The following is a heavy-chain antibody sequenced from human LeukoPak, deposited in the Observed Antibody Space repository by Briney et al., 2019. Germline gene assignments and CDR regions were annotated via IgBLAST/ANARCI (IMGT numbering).Heavy chain of an antibody. J-gene: IGHJ6*02. Sequence: PGRSLRLSCAASGFTFDDYAMHWVRQAPGKGLEWVSGISWNSGSIGYADSVKGRFTISRDNAKNSLYLQMNSLRAEDTALYYCAKDRGPSIAASPVYYYGMDVWGQGTTVTVSS. CDR2: ISWNSGSI. CDR3: AKDRGPSIAASPVYYYGMDV. V-gene: IGHV3-9*01. CDR1: GFTFDDYA. D-gene: IGHD6-6*01.